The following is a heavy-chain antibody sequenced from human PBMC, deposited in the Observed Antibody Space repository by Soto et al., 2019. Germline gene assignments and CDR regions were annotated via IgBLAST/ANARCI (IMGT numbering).Heavy chain of an antibody. Sequence: EVQLLESGGGLVQPGGSLRLSCAASGFTFTSYAMSWLRQAPGKGLEWVSAMSGSGGRTNYADSVKGRFTISRDSSKNTLYLEMNSLKAEDTALYYCAKDRYSSGWRGGLDYWSQGTLVTVSS. CDR2: MSGSGGRT. CDR1: GFTFTSYA. J-gene: IGHJ4*02. V-gene: IGHV3-23*01. CDR3: AKDRYSSGWRGGLDY. D-gene: IGHD6-19*01.